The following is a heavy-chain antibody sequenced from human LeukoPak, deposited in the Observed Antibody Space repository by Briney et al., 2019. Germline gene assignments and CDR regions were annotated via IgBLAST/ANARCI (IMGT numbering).Heavy chain of an antibody. CDR2: IYYSGST. CDR1: GGSISSYY. J-gene: IGHJ4*02. Sequence: SETLSLTCTVSGGSISSYYWSWIRQPPGKGLEWIGYIYYSGSTYYNPSLKSRVTISVDTSKNQFSLKLSSVTAADTAVYYCARGKRDTYYYDSSGYPNFDYWGQGTLVTVSS. CDR3: ARGKRDTYYYDSSGYPNFDY. V-gene: IGHV4-59*08. D-gene: IGHD3-22*01.